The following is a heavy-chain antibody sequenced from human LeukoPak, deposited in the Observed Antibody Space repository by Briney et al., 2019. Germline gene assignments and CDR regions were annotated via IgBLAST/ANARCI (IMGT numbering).Heavy chain of an antibody. Sequence: PSETLSLTCTVSGGSISSSSYYWGWIRQPPGKGLEWIGSIYYSGSTYYNPSLKSRVTISVDTSKNQFSLKLSSVTAADTAVYYCARQAGAPHYYFDYWGQGTLVTVSS. V-gene: IGHV4-39*01. CDR2: IYYSGST. CDR3: ARQAGAPHYYFDY. J-gene: IGHJ4*02. CDR1: GGSISSSSYY.